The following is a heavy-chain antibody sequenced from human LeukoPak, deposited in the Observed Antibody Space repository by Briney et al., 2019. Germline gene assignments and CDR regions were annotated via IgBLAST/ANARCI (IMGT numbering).Heavy chain of an antibody. CDR3: ARMLYGMPYYFDS. V-gene: IGHV2-70*11. J-gene: IGHJ4*02. CDR2: IDWDDDK. CDR1: GFSLSTSGMC. Sequence: SGPALVKPTQTLTLTYTFSGFSLSTSGMCMSWIRQPPGKALEWLARIDWDDDKYYSTSLKTRLTISKDTSKNQVVLTMTNMDPVDTATYYCARMLYGMPYYFDSWGQGTLVTVSS. D-gene: IGHD4-17*01.